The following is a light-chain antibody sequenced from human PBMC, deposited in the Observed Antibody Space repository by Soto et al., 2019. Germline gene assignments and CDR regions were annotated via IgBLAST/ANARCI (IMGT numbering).Light chain of an antibody. CDR3: QQTDSAPYT. CDR1: QDIRTE. CDR2: AAS. V-gene: IGKV1-39*01. Sequence: IQMTQSPSSLSASVGDRVTITCRSSQDIRTELGWYQQRPGKAPKLLVYAASNLQSRVPSRFSGSGSGTDFTLTISNLQPEDFAIYHCQQTDSAPYTFGQGTKLEMK. J-gene: IGKJ2*01.